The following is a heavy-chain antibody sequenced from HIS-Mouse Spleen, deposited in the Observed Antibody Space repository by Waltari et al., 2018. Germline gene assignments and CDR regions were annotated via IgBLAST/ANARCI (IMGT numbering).Heavy chain of an antibody. Sequence: QLQLQESGPGLVKPSETLSLTCTVSGGSISSSSYYWGWIRQPPAKGLEWIGSIYYSGSHYYNPTLRSRGTISVDTSKNQFSLKLSSVTAADTAVYYCAREIPYSSSWYDWYFDLWGRGTLVTVSS. D-gene: IGHD6-13*01. CDR3: AREIPYSSSWYDWYFDL. CDR2: IYYSGSH. V-gene: IGHV4-39*07. CDR1: GGSISSSSYY. J-gene: IGHJ2*01.